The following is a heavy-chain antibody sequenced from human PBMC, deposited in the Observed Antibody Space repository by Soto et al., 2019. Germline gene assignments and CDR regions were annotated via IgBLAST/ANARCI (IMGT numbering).Heavy chain of an antibody. V-gene: IGHV1-18*01. D-gene: IGHD3-9*01. CDR3: AVAGGGDIFTGPLDY. J-gene: IGHJ4*02. CDR2: ISAYNGNT. Sequence: QVQLVQSGAEVKKPGASVKVSCKASGYTFTSYGISWVRQAPGQGLEWMGWISAYNGNTNYAQKLQGRVTMTTDSSTSTAYMERRSLRSDDTAVYYCAVAGGGDIFTGPLDYWGQGTLVTVSS. CDR1: GYTFTSYG.